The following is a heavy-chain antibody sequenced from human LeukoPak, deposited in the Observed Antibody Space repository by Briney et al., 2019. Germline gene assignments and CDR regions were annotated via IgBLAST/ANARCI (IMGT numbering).Heavy chain of an antibody. Sequence: PSETLSLTCAVYGGSISGHYWSWIRQPPGKGLEWIGEINASGSTTCNPSLKSRVTISVDTSKNQFSLKLSSVTAADTAVYYCARGPPYIVVVTAIGFFDYWGQGTLVTVSS. CDR1: GGSISGHY. J-gene: IGHJ4*02. CDR3: ARGPPYIVVVTAIGFFDY. CDR2: INASGST. V-gene: IGHV4-34*01. D-gene: IGHD2-21*02.